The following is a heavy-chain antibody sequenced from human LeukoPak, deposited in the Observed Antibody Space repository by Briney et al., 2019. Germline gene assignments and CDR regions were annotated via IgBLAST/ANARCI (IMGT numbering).Heavy chain of an antibody. V-gene: IGHV3-53*04. D-gene: IGHD3-22*01. CDR3: ARGDYYDSRAHNTDAFDI. Sequence: GGSLRLSCAASGFTVSSNNMRWVRQAPGKGLVWVSIIYSGGGTYYADPMRGRFTISRHNAKNMLHLQMNSPRAEDTAIYYCARGDYYDSRAHNTDAFDIWGQGTMVTVSS. CDR2: IYSGGGT. J-gene: IGHJ3*02. CDR1: GFTVSSNN.